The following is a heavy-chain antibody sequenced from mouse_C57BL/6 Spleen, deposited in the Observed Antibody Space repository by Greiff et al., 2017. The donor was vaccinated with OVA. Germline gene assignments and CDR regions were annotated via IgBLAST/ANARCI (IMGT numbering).Heavy chain of an antibody. J-gene: IGHJ3*01. V-gene: IGHV1-26*01. CDR1: GYTFTDYY. CDR2: INPNNGGT. D-gene: IGHD2-4*01. CDR3: ANDYDAWFAY. Sequence: VQLQQSGPELVKPGASVKISCKASGYTFTDYYMNWVKQSHGKSLEWIGDINPNNGGTSYNQKFKGKATLTVDKSSSTAYMELRSLTSEDSAVYYCANDYDAWFAYWGQGTLVTVSA.